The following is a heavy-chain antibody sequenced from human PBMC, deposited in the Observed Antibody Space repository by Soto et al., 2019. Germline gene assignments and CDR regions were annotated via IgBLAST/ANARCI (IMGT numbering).Heavy chain of an antibody. V-gene: IGHV1-18*01. CDR1: GYSFTRYG. Sequence: QVQLVQSGAEVKNPGASVKVSCKASGYSFTRYGIGWARQAPGQGLEWMGSINAYNGNTNYAQNLQGRLTLTTDTATTTAYMELRSLRSNDTAIYYCAMVDVYVTPSPQDVRGQGTTVTVSS. CDR3: AMVDVYVTPSPQDV. D-gene: IGHD3-16*01. J-gene: IGHJ6*02. CDR2: INAYNGNT.